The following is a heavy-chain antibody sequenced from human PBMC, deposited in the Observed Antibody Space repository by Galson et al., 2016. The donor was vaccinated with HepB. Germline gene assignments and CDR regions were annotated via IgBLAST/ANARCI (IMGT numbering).Heavy chain of an antibody. Sequence: SVTVSCKASGYTFASYGISWVRQAPGQGLEWMGWISAYNGNTNYAQKLQGRVTITIDTSTSTGYVELRSVRYDDTAVYYCARDWLVAVFDYWGQGTLVTVSS. V-gene: IGHV1-18*01. J-gene: IGHJ4*02. D-gene: IGHD6-19*01. CDR2: ISAYNGNT. CDR3: ARDWLVAVFDY. CDR1: GYTFASYG.